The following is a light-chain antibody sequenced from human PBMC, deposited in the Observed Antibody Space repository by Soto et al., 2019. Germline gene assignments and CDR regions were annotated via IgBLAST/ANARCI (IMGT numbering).Light chain of an antibody. CDR2: GAS. CDR3: EKYNNWPPIT. J-gene: IGKJ5*01. CDR1: PSASSN. V-gene: IGKV3-15*01. Sequence: EIVMTQSPATLSVSPAERATLSCRASPSASSNLAWYQQKPGQAPTLLIYGASTRSTGITARFSGSGSWTEFTLTISSLQSEDFAVYYCEKYNNWPPITFGQGTQLEIK.